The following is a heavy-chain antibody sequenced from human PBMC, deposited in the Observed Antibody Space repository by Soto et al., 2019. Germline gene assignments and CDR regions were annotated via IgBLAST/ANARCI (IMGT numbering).Heavy chain of an antibody. D-gene: IGHD2-2*01. CDR1: GGSISSGGYY. CDR2: IYYSGST. V-gene: IGHV4-31*03. CDR3: ARDRRTSRRYYYYGMDV. Sequence: QVQLQESGPGLVKPSQTLSLTCTVSGGSISSGGYYWSWIRQHPGKGLEWIGYIYYSGSTYYNPSLKSRVTISVDTSKTQFSLKLSSVTAADTAVYYCARDRRTSRRYYYYGMDVWGQWTTVTVSS. J-gene: IGHJ6*02.